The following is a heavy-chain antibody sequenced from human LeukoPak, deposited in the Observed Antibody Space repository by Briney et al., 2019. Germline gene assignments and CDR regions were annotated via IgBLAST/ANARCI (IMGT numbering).Heavy chain of an antibody. CDR3: AKDCTAMVMGDAFDI. D-gene: IGHD5-18*01. V-gene: IGHV3-23*01. J-gene: IGHJ3*02. CDR2: ISGSGGST. CDR1: GFTFSSYA. Sequence: GGSLRLSCAASGFTFSSYAMSWVRQAPGKGLEWVSAISGSGGSTYYAVSVKGRFTISRDNSKNTLYLQMNSLRAEDTAVYYCAKDCTAMVMGDAFDIWDQGTMVTVSS.